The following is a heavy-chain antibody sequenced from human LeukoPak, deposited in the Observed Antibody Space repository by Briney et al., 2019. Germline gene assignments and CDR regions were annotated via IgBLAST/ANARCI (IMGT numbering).Heavy chain of an antibody. D-gene: IGHD1-20*01. CDR2: LYTDGTT. V-gene: IGHV3-53*01. CDR3: ARGGVYYWNPRY. CDR1: GFSVSSNY. Sequence: PGGSLRLSCVASGFSVSSNYMSWVRRAPGKGLEGVSLLYTDGTTYYASSVEGRFTISSDDSRNTICLHMNSLRADDTAVYYCARGGVYYWNPRYWGQGTLVTVSS. J-gene: IGHJ4*02.